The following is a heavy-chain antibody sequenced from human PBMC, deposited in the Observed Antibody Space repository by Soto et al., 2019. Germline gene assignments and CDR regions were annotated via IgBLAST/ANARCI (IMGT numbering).Heavy chain of an antibody. J-gene: IGHJ3*02. CDR1: GGSISSCGYS. Sequence: SETLSLTCAVSGGSISSCGYSWSWIRQPPGKGLEWIGYIYHSGSTYYNPSLKSRVTISVDRSKNQFSLKLSSVTAADTAVYYCARVPIGYCSSTSCHYAFDIWGQGTMVNVSS. V-gene: IGHV4-30-2*01. CDR3: ARVPIGYCSSTSCHYAFDI. D-gene: IGHD2-2*01. CDR2: IYHSGST.